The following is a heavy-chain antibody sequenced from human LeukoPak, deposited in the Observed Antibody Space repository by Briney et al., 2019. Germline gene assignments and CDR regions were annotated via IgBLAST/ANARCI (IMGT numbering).Heavy chain of an antibody. J-gene: IGHJ4*02. Sequence: GGSLRLSCAASGFTFGSYAMSWVRQAPGKGLEWVSGISTSGGTTSYAESVKGRFTVSRDNPRNTLYMEMNSLRDEDTAVYYCAVMHRYYDGSGYWVQWGQGTLVTASS. CDR1: GFTFGSYA. CDR2: ISTSGGTT. V-gene: IGHV3-23*01. D-gene: IGHD3-22*01. CDR3: AVMHRYYDGSGYWVQ.